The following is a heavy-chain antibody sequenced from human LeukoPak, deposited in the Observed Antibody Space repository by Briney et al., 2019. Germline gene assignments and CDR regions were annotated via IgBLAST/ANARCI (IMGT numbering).Heavy chain of an antibody. CDR1: GWSFSGYY. V-gene: IGHV4-34*01. CDR3: ARGRGGCSSTSCHNWFDP. D-gene: IGHD2-2*01. CDR2: INHSGST. Sequence: SETLSLTCAVYGWSFSGYYWSWIRQPPGKGLEWIGEINHSGSTNYNPSLKSRVTISVDTSKNQFSLKLSSVTAADTAVYCCARGRGGCSSTSCHNWFDPWGQGTLVTVSS. J-gene: IGHJ5*02.